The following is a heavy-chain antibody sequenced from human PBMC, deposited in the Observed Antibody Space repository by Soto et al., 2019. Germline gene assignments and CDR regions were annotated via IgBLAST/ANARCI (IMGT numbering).Heavy chain of an antibody. CDR1: GGSISSSNW. V-gene: IGHV4-4*02. D-gene: IGHD1-1*01. CDR3: ARGLQLERRPPPYDY. CDR2: IYHSGST. J-gene: IGHJ4*02. Sequence: QVQLQESGPGLVKPSGTLSLTCAVSGGSISSSNWWSWVRQPPGKGLEWIGEIYHSGSTNYNPSPKSRVTIXXDXSXXQFSLQLSSVTAADTAVYYCARGLQLERRPPPYDYWGQGTLVTVSS.